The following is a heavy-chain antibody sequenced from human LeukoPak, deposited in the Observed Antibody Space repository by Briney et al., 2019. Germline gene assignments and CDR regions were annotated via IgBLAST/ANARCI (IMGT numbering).Heavy chain of an antibody. CDR2: ISYDGSNK. J-gene: IGHJ4*02. CDR1: GFTFSGYG. D-gene: IGHD6-13*01. V-gene: IGHV3-30*03. Sequence: GGSLRLSCAASGFTFSGYGMHWVRQAPGKGLEWVAVISYDGSNKYYADSVKGRFTISRDNSKNTLYLQMNSLRAEDTAVYYCARFRKQLGLDYWGQGTLVTVSS. CDR3: ARFRKQLGLDY.